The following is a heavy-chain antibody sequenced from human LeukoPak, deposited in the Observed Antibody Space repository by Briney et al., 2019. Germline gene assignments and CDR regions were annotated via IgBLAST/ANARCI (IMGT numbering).Heavy chain of an antibody. CDR1: GGSISSYY. Sequence: PSETLSLTCTVSGGSISSYYWGWIRQPPGKGLEWIGSIYHSGSTYYNPSLKSRVTISVDTSKNQFSLKLSSVTAADTAVYYCASLNSSGYSYYFDYWGQGTLVTVSS. J-gene: IGHJ4*02. CDR2: IYHSGST. CDR3: ASLNSSGYSYYFDY. D-gene: IGHD3-22*01. V-gene: IGHV4-38-2*02.